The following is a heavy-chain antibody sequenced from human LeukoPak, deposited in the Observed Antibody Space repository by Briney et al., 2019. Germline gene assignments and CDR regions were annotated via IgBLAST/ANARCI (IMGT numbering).Heavy chain of an antibody. CDR3: ARLYGSGSYPLDY. D-gene: IGHD3-10*01. V-gene: IGHV5-51*01. Sequence: GESLETSCKGSGYSFTSYWIGWVRQMPGKGLEWMGVIYPGDADTRYSPPFQGQVTISADKSISTAYLQWSSLKASDTAMYYCARLYGSGSYPLDYWGQGTLVTVSS. CDR2: IYPGDADT. J-gene: IGHJ4*02. CDR1: GYSFTSYW.